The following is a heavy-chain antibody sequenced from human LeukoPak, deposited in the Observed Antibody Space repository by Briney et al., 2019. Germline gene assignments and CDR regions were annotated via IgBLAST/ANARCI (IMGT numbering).Heavy chain of an antibody. D-gene: IGHD5-18*01. V-gene: IGHV3-74*01. J-gene: IGHJ4*02. Sequence: GGSLRLSCAASGFSFGNYWMHWVRQAPGKGLVWVSRIYSDGSSTSYADSVKGRFTISRDNTKNMLYLQMNSLRAEDTAVYYCARDGYSYGSGGFDYWGQGTLVTVSS. CDR2: IYSDGSST. CDR3: ARDGYSYGSGGFDY. CDR1: GFSFGNYW.